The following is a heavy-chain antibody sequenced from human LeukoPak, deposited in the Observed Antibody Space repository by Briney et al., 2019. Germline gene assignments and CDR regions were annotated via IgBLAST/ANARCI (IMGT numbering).Heavy chain of an antibody. Sequence: GGSLRLSCAASGFTFSGSWMSWGRQAPGKGLEWVANMDPSGSQKRYVDSVKGRFTISKDSPGTTVYLEMYSLRAEDTAIYYCAIWTSGNYWGQGTRVTVSS. CDR2: MDPSGSQK. D-gene: IGHD1-1*01. CDR3: AIWTSGNY. J-gene: IGHJ4*02. V-gene: IGHV3-7*01. CDR1: GFTFSGSW.